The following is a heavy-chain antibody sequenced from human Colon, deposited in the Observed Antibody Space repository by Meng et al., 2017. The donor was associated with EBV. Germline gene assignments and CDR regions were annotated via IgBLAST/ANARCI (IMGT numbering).Heavy chain of an antibody. J-gene: IGHJ5*02. CDR1: GDSVATGRYY. CDR2: IYYIGGT. Sequence: QAPLPESGPGLVKPSETLSLTCPVSGDSVATGRYYWSWIRQPPGKGLEWIAYIYYIGGTNYNPSLKSRLTISLDTSKNQFSLSLRSVTAADTAVYYCARVSGRSFDPWGQGTLVTVSS. CDR3: ARVSGRSFDP. V-gene: IGHV4-61*01. D-gene: IGHD3-10*01.